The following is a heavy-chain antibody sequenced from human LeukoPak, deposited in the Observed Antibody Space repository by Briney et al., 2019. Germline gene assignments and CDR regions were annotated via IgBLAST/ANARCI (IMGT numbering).Heavy chain of an antibody. CDR1: VDSLNRHY. J-gene: IGHJ4*02. Sequence: SETLSLTCTVSVDSLNRHYSSWLRQPPGKGLQWIGDIYYSERTNYNPSLRSRVTISVDTSKNQLSLKLTSVLAADTAMYYCVSSDNTGWYDFDHWGQGILVTVSS. CDR3: VSSDNTGWYDFDH. CDR2: IYYSERT. D-gene: IGHD6-19*01. V-gene: IGHV4-59*08.